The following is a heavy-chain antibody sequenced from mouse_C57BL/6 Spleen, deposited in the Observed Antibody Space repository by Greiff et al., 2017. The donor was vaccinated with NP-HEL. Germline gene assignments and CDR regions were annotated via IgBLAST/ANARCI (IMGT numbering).Heavy chain of an antibody. V-gene: IGHV14-3*02. CDR3: AGMARK. CDR2: IDPPNGNT. J-gene: IGHJ2*02. CDR1: GLNIKDTY. Sequence: EVQLQQSGAELVKSGATVKLSCTASGLNIKDTYMHWLKQWPEQGLERIGRIDPPNGNTKYGPTFQGKATITADTSSNTAYLQLRRLTAGNPAVYYCAGMARKWGQCTSLTGSS.